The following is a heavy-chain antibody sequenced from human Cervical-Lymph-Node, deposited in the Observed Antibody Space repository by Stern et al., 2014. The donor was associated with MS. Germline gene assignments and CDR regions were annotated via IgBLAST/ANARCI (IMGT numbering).Heavy chain of an antibody. CDR2: INPGGDYT. V-gene: IGHV1-46*01. CDR1: GYSFTSYY. Sequence: QVQLVQSGAEVKKPGSSVKVSCQTSGYSFTSYYIHWVRQAPGQGLEWMGIINPGGDYTDYGPKFQGRVAVTSDTSTNTVYMELSSLQSEDTAVYYCTRGDYGGNSLWGQGTLVTVSS. J-gene: IGHJ4*02. CDR3: TRGDYGGNSL. D-gene: IGHD4-23*01.